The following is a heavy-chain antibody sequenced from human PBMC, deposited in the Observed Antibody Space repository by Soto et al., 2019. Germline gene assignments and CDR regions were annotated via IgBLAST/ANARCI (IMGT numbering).Heavy chain of an antibody. V-gene: IGHV1-46*01. Sequence: GPVKVSCKASGYTFTSYYMHWVRQAPGQGLEWMGIINPSGGSTSYAQKFQGRVTMTRDTSTSTVYMELSSLRSEDTAVYYCARESVAMVRGVIAYYYYYGMDVWGQGTTVTVSS. CDR2: INPSGGST. CDR3: ARESVAMVRGVIAYYYYYGMDV. CDR1: GYTFTSYY. J-gene: IGHJ6*02. D-gene: IGHD3-10*01.